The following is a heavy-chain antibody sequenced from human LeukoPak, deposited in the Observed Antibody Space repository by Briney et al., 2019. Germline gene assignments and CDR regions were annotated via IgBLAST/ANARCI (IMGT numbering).Heavy chain of an antibody. V-gene: IGHV3-30-3*01. CDR2: ISYDGSNK. CDR3: ARGTPSSSGWLYYGMDV. CDR1: GFTFSSYA. D-gene: IGHD6-19*01. J-gene: IGHJ6*02. Sequence: GGSLRLSCAASGFTFSSYAMSWVRQAPGKGLEWVAVISYDGSNKYYADSVKGRFTISRDNSKNTLYLQMNSLRAEDTAVYYCARGTPSSSGWLYYGMDVWGQGTTVTVSS.